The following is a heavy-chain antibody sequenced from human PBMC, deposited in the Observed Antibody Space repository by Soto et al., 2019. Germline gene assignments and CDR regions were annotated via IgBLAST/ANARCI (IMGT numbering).Heavy chain of an antibody. Sequence: AGSLTLSCAASGFTFSSYCMSWVRQAPRKGLEWVANIKQDGSEKYYVDSVKGRFTISRDNAKNSLYLQMNSLRAEDTAVYYCARATAARRRFYYGIDVWGQGTTVTVSS. CDR1: GFTFSSYC. J-gene: IGHJ6*02. V-gene: IGHV3-7*01. CDR3: ARATAARRRFYYGIDV. D-gene: IGHD6-6*01. CDR2: IKQDGSEK.